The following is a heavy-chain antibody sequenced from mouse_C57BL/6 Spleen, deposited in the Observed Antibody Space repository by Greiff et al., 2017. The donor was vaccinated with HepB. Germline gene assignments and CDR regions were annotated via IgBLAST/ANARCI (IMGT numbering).Heavy chain of an antibody. J-gene: IGHJ1*03. CDR2: ISSGSSTI. V-gene: IGHV5-17*01. Sequence: EVQLVESGGGLVKPGGSLKLSCAASGFTFSDYGMHWVRQAPEKGLEWVAYISSGSSTIYYADTVKGRFTISRDNAKNTLFLQMTSLRSEDTAMYYCASRGDYSNWYFDDWGTGTTLTVSS. CDR3: ASRGDYSNWYFDD. CDR1: GFTFSDYG. D-gene: IGHD2-5*01.